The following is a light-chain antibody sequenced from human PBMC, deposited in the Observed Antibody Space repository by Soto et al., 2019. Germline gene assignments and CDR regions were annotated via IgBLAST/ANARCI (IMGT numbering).Light chain of an antibody. J-gene: IGLJ2*01. CDR2: DTS. CDR3: SLSYSGAVV. CDR1: TGTVTSGHY. V-gene: IGLV7-46*01. Sequence: QAVVTQEPSLTVSPGGTVTLTCGSSTGTVTSGHYPYWFQQKPGQAPRTLIYDTSNKHSWTPARFSGSLLGGRAALTLSGAQPEDEAEYFCSLSYSGAVVFGGGTRLTVL.